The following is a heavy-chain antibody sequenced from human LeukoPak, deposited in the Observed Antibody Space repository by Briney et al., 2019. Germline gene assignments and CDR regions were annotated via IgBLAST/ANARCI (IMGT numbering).Heavy chain of an antibody. Sequence: PSETLSLTCTVSGGSIRSYYWSWIRQPPGKGLEWIGYIYYSGSTNYNPSLKSRVTISVDTSKNQFSLKLSSVTAADTAVYYCARVIAVAGADAFDIWGQGTMVTVSS. CDR1: GGSIRSYY. V-gene: IGHV4-59*01. J-gene: IGHJ3*02. CDR3: ARVIAVAGADAFDI. D-gene: IGHD6-19*01. CDR2: IYYSGST.